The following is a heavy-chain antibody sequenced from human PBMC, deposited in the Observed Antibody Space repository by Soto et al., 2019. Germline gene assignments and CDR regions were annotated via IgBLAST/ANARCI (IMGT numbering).Heavy chain of an antibody. J-gene: IGHJ4*02. V-gene: IGHV4-39*01. CDR2: IYYSGGT. CDR3: ASSYDYIWGSYRYCFDY. D-gene: IGHD3-16*02. Sequence: QLQLQESGPGLVKPSETLSLTCTVSGGSISSSSYYWGWIRQPPGKGLEWIGSIYYSGGTYYNPSLKSRVTISVDTSKNQFSLKLSSVTAADTAVYYCASSYDYIWGSYRYCFDYWGQGTLVTVSS. CDR1: GGSISSSSYY.